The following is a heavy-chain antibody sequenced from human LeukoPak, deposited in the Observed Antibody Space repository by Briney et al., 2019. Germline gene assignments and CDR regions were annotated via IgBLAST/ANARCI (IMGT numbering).Heavy chain of an antibody. J-gene: IGHJ4*02. Sequence: PGGSLRLSCAASGFTFSSYEMNWVRQAPGKGLEWVSYISSSGSTIYYADSVKGRFTISRDNSKNTLYLQMNSLRAEDAAVYYCARGSGWYRLFDYWGQGTLVTVSS. CDR1: GFTFSSYE. D-gene: IGHD6-19*01. CDR2: ISSSGSTI. CDR3: ARGSGWYRLFDY. V-gene: IGHV3-48*03.